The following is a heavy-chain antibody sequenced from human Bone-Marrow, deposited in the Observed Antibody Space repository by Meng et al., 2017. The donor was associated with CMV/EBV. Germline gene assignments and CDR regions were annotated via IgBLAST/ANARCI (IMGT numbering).Heavy chain of an antibody. CDR2: IYYSGST. J-gene: IGHJ4*02. CDR1: GGSISSSSYY. CDR3: ARQSDSSGYRVFVY. Sequence: SETLSLSCTVSGGSISSSSYYWGWIRQPPGKGLEWIGSIYYSGSTYYNPPLKSRVTISVDTSKNQFSLKLSSVTAADTAVYYCARQSDSSGYRVFVYWGQGPLVTVSS. V-gene: IGHV4-39*01. D-gene: IGHD3-22*01.